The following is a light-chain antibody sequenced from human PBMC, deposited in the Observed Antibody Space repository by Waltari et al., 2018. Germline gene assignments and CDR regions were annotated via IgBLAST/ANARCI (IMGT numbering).Light chain of an antibody. CDR3: QQGYSSPPYT. CDR1: QSISTY. V-gene: IGKV1-39*01. Sequence: DIQMTQSPSTLSASVGDRVTITCRASQSISTYFNWYQQKPGKAPSLLIFAATSLQSGVPSRFSGSGSGTEFTLTINNLHPEDFATHYCQQGYSSPPYTFGQGTKLLI. J-gene: IGKJ2*01. CDR2: AAT.